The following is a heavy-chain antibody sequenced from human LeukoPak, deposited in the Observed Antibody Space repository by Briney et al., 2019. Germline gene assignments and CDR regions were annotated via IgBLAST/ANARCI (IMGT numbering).Heavy chain of an antibody. Sequence: SETLSLTCAVYGGSFSGYYWSWIRQPPEKGLEWIGEINHSGSTNYNPSLKSRVTISADTSKNQLSLKLSSVTAADTAVYYCARDLEDFDSPANDYWGQGTHVIVSP. CDR1: GGSFSGYY. D-gene: IGHD2-15*01. J-gene: IGHJ4*02. CDR2: INHSGST. CDR3: ARDLEDFDSPANDY. V-gene: IGHV4-34*01.